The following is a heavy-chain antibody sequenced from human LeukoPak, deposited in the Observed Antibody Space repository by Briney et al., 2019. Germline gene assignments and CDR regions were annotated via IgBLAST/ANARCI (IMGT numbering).Heavy chain of an antibody. J-gene: IGHJ4*02. Sequence: GGSLRLSCAASGFTFSSYAMHWVRQAPGKGLEWVAVISYDGSNKYYADSVKGRFTISRDNSKNTLYLQMNSLRAEDTAVYYCAREELLRSEAEYYWGQGTLVTVSS. D-gene: IGHD1-26*01. V-gene: IGHV3-30-3*01. CDR3: AREELLRSEAEYY. CDR1: GFTFSSYA. CDR2: ISYDGSNK.